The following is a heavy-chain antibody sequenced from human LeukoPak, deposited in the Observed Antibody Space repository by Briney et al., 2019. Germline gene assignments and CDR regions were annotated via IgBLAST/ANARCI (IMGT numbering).Heavy chain of an antibody. CDR1: GYTFTSYG. Sequence: ASVKVSCKASGYTFTSYGISWVRQAPGQGLEWMGWISAYNGNTNYAQKLQGRVTMTTDTSTSTAYMELRSLRSDDTAVYYCARDFVTMVRGVYYYGMDVWGQGTTVTVSS. V-gene: IGHV1-18*01. D-gene: IGHD3-10*01. CDR2: ISAYNGNT. CDR3: ARDFVTMVRGVYYYGMDV. J-gene: IGHJ6*02.